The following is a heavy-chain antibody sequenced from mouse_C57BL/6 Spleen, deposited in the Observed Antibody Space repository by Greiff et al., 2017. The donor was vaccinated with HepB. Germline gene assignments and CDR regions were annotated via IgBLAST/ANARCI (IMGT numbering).Heavy chain of an antibody. Sequence: VQLQQPGAELVKPGASVKLSCKASGYTFTSYWMHWVKQRPGQGLEWIGMIHPNSGSTNYNEKFKSKATLTVDKSSSTAYMQLSSLTSEDSAVYYCARRGETGTRYFDYWGQGTTLTVSS. D-gene: IGHD4-1*01. CDR2: IHPNSGST. V-gene: IGHV1-64*01. J-gene: IGHJ2*01. CDR3: ARRGETGTRYFDY. CDR1: GYTFTSYW.